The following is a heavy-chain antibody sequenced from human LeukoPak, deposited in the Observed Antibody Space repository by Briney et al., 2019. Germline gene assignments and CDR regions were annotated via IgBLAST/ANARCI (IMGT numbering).Heavy chain of an antibody. Sequence: SETLSLTCTVSGGSISSSSYYWGWIRQPPGKGLEWIGSIYYSGSTYYNPSLKSRVTISVDTSKNQFSLKLSSVTAADTAVYYCARGEYYYDSSGYQLFDYWGQGTLITVSS. CDR2: IYYSGST. J-gene: IGHJ4*02. V-gene: IGHV4-39*01. CDR3: ARGEYYYDSSGYQLFDY. CDR1: GGSISSSSYY. D-gene: IGHD3-22*01.